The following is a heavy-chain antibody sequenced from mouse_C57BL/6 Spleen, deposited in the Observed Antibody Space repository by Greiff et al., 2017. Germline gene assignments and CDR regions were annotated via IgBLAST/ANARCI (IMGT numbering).Heavy chain of an antibody. CDR2: ISSGGDYI. D-gene: IGHD2-5*01. CDR1: GFTFSSYA. J-gene: IGHJ4*01. CDR3: TREGDSNYAMDY. Sequence: EVMLVESGAGLVKPGGSLKLSCAASGFTFSSYAMSWVRQTPEKRLEWVAYISSGGDYIYYADTVKGRFTISRDNARNTLYLQMSSLKSEDTAMYYCTREGDSNYAMDYWGQGTSVTVSS. V-gene: IGHV5-9-1*02.